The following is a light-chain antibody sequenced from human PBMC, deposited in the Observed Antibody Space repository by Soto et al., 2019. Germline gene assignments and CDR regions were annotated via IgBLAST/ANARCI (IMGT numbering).Light chain of an antibody. CDR1: QSVSSSY. J-gene: IGKJ1*01. V-gene: IGKV3-20*01. CDR2: GAS. CDR3: QQYGSSRWT. Sequence: EIVLTQSPGTLSLSPGERATLSCRASQSVSSSYLAWYQQKPGQAPRLLIYGASSRATGIPDRFSDSGSGTDFTLTISKLEAEDFAVYYCQQYGSSRWTFGQGTKVEIK.